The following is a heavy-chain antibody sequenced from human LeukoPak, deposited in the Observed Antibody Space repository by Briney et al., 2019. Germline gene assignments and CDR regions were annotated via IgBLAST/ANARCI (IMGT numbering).Heavy chain of an antibody. D-gene: IGHD6-19*01. V-gene: IGHV3-49*04. CDR3: TRGGRPGYSSGWYWFY. CDR1: GFTFGDYV. CDR2: IRSKAYGGTT. Sequence: GGSLRLSCTVSGFTFGDYVMSWVRQAPGKGLEWVGFIRSKAYGGTTEYAASVKGRFTISRDDSKSIAYLQMNSLKTEDTAVYYCTRGGRPGYSSGWYWFYWGQGTLVTVSS. J-gene: IGHJ4*02.